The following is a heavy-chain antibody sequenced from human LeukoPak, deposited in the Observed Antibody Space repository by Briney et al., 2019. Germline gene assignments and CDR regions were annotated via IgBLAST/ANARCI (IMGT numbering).Heavy chain of an antibody. Sequence: SETLSLTCTVSGGSISSGSYYWSWIRQPAGKGLEWIGRISTSGTTNYDPSLKSRVTISVDTSKNQFSLRLSSVTAADTAVYYCARGGVLKSVDYWGQGTLVAVSS. V-gene: IGHV4-61*02. J-gene: IGHJ4*02. D-gene: IGHD3-16*01. CDR1: GGSISSGSYY. CDR2: ISTSGTT. CDR3: ARGGVLKSVDY.